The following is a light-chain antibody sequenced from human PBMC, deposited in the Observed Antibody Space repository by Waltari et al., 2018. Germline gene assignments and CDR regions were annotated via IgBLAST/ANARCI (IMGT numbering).Light chain of an antibody. J-gene: IGKJ4*01. V-gene: IGKV3-15*01. CDR3: QQYNNWPLT. CDR1: RSVNSN. Sequence: EVVLTQSPDTLPVSPGGRATLSCRTSRSVNSNLAWYQHKPGQAPRLLMYGASTRPTVIPARFSGSESGTEFTLTITSLQSEDFAVYYCQQYNNWPLTFGGGTKVEI. CDR2: GAS.